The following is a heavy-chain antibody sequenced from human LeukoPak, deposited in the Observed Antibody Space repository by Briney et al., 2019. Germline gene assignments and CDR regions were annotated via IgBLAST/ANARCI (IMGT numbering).Heavy chain of an antibody. CDR1: GFTFSSYG. CDR2: INSDGSST. CDR3: ASSLWFGELPFDY. Sequence: GGSLRLSCAASGFTFSSYGMHWVRQAPGKGLVWVSRINSDGSSTSYADSVKGRFTISRDNAKNTLYLQMNSLRAEDTAVYYCASSLWFGELPFDYWGQGTLVTVSS. J-gene: IGHJ4*02. V-gene: IGHV3-74*01. D-gene: IGHD3-10*01.